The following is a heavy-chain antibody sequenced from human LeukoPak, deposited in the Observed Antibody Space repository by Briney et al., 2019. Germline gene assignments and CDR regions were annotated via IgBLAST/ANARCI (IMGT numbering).Heavy chain of an antibody. CDR2: ICDSGTA. CDR1: GGPISNYQ. J-gene: IGHJ4*02. CDR3: ARVGVDDSGNIIKYFFDY. D-gene: IGHD4-23*01. Sequence: SETLSLTCTLSGGPISNYQWSWIRQPPGKGLEWIGHICDSGTANYNPSLKSRVIISVDTSKNQFSLKLSPVTAADTAVYYCARVGVDDSGNIIKYFFDYWGQGTLVTVSS. V-gene: IGHV4-59*01.